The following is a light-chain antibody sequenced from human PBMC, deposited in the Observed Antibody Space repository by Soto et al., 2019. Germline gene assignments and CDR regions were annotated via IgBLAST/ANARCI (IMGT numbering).Light chain of an antibody. CDR3: QQRSNWLLT. CDR1: QSISSY. Sequence: EIVFTQSPATLSLSPGERATLSCRASQSISSYLAWYQHKPGQPPRLLIYDASNRATGIPARFSGSGSGTDFTLTISSLEPEDSAVYYCQQRSNWLLTFGGGTRVEVK. J-gene: IGKJ4*01. CDR2: DAS. V-gene: IGKV3-11*01.